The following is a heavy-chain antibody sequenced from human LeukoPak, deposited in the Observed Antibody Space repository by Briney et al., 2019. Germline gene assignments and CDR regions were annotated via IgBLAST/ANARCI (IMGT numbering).Heavy chain of an antibody. V-gene: IGHV3-23*01. CDR2: ITTSDGNT. CDR1: GFTFSSYT. J-gene: IGHJ4*02. D-gene: IGHD1-26*01. CDR3: ATSGTYRFDY. Sequence: GGSLRLSRAASGFTFSSYTMSWVRQAPGKGLEWVSTITTSDGNTYYADSVKGRFTISRDNAKNSLYLQMNSLKDGDTAVYYCATSGTYRFDYWGQGTLVTVSS.